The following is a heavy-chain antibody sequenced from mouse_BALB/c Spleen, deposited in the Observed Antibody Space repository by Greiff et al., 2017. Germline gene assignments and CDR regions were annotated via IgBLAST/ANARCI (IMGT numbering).Heavy chain of an antibody. V-gene: IGHV14-1*02. CDR1: GFNIKDYY. CDR3: ARRGYYDAMDY. Sequence: VQLKESGAELVRPGALVKLSCKASGFNIKDYYMNWVKQRPEQGLEWIGWIDPENGNTIYDPKFQGKASITADTSSNTAYLQLSSLTSEDTAVYYCARRGYYDAMDYWGQGTSVTVSS. CDR2: IDPENGNT. J-gene: IGHJ4*01.